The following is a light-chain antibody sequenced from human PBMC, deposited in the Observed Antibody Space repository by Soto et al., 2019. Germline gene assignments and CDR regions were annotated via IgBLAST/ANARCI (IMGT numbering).Light chain of an antibody. CDR1: NIGSKS. Sequence: SYELTQSPSVSVAPGKTARITCGGNNIGSKSVHWYQQKAGQAPILAMYYDSDRPSGIPERFSGSNSGNTATLTISTVEAGDEADYYCQVWDISSNHVVFGGGTKVTVL. CDR3: QVWDISSNHVV. V-gene: IGLV3-21*04. CDR2: YDS. J-gene: IGLJ2*01.